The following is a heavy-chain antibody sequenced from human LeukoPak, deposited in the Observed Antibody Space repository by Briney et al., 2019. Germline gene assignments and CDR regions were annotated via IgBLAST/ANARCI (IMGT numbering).Heavy chain of an antibody. Sequence: GRSLRLSCAASGFTFSSYAMHWVRQAPGKGLEWVAVISYDGSNKYYAGSVKGRFTISRDNSKNTLYLQMNSLRAEDTAVYYCARGGYSYGPDAFDIWGQGTMVTVSS. V-gene: IGHV3-30-3*01. J-gene: IGHJ3*02. CDR3: ARGGYSYGPDAFDI. D-gene: IGHD5-18*01. CDR2: ISYDGSNK. CDR1: GFTFSSYA.